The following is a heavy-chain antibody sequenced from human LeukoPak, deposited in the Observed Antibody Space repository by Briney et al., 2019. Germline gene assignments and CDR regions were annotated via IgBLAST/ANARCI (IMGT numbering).Heavy chain of an antibody. CDR3: ARVRCSSTSCYTDYYYYHMDV. V-gene: IGHV3-30-3*01. D-gene: IGHD2-2*02. J-gene: IGHJ6*03. CDR1: GFTFSSYA. Sequence: GTSLRLSCAASGFTFSSYAMHWVRQAPGKGLEWVGVISYDGSSKYYADSVKGRFTISRDNSKNTLYLQMNSLRAEDTGVYYCARVRCSSTSCYTDYYYYHMDVWGKGTTVTVSS. CDR2: ISYDGSSK.